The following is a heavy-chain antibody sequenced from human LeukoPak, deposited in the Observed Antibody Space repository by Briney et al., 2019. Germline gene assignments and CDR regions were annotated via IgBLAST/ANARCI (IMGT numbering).Heavy chain of an antibody. J-gene: IGHJ4*02. Sequence: SETLSLTCTVSGASISSIDGYFWAWIRQPPGKGPDWIGIIDYRGTAFYNPSLESRVTISVETSNNCFSLKVRSVSAADTAQYYCARQAGAGTRWDYFDYWGQGIQVTVSS. D-gene: IGHD4-23*01. CDR3: ARQAGAGTRWDYFDY. V-gene: IGHV4-39*01. CDR1: GASISSIDGYF. CDR2: IDYRGTA.